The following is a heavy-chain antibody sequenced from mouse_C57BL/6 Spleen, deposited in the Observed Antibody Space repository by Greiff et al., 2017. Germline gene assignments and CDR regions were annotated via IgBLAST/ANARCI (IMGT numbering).Heavy chain of an antibody. CDR1: GYTFTSYW. D-gene: IGHD1-1*01. J-gene: IGHJ3*01. V-gene: IGHV1-69*01. Sequence: QVQLQQSGAELVMPGASVKLSCKASGYTFTSYWMHWVKQRPGQGLEWIGEIDPSDSYTNYNQKFKGKSTLTVDKSSSTAYMQLSSLTSEDSAVYYCARPTTGAWFAYWGQGTLVTVSA. CDR2: IDPSDSYT. CDR3: ARPTTGAWFAY.